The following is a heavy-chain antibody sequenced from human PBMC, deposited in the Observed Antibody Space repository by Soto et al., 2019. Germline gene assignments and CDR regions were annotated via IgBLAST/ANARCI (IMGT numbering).Heavy chain of an antibody. CDR2: IWYDGSNK. CDR3: ARAHMVRGVRFGFDP. V-gene: IGHV3-33*01. D-gene: IGHD3-10*01. J-gene: IGHJ5*02. CDR1: GFTFSSYG. Sequence: QVQLVESGGGVVQPGRSLRLSCAASGFTFSSYGMHWVRQAPGKGLEWVAVIWYDGSNKYYADSVKGRFTISRDNSKNTLYLQMNSLRAEDTAVYYCARAHMVRGVRFGFDPWGQGTLVTVSS.